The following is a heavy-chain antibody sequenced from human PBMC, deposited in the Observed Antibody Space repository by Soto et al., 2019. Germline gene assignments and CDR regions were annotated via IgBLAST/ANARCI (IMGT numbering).Heavy chain of an antibody. Sequence: PSETLSLTCAVSGGSISSSNWWSWVRQPPGKGLEWIGYIYYSGSTNYNPSLKSRVTISVDTSKNQFSLKLSSVTAADTALYYCARRYGYSFDYWGQGTLVTVSS. CDR1: GGSISSSNW. V-gene: IGHV4-4*02. D-gene: IGHD1-1*01. J-gene: IGHJ4*02. CDR3: ARRYGYSFDY. CDR2: IYYSGST.